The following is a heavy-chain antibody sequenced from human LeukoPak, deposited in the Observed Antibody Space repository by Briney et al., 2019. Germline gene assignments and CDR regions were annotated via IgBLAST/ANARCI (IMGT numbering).Heavy chain of an antibody. Sequence: SETLSLTCTVSGGSISSSSYYWGWIRQPPGKGLEWIGSIYYSGSTYYNPSLKSRVTISVDTSKNQFSLKLSSVTAANTAVYYCARRRVYSGYGYYFDYWGQGTLVTVSS. CDR2: IYYSGST. J-gene: IGHJ4*02. CDR3: ARRRVYSGYGYYFDY. CDR1: GGSISSSSYY. V-gene: IGHV4-39*01. D-gene: IGHD5-12*01.